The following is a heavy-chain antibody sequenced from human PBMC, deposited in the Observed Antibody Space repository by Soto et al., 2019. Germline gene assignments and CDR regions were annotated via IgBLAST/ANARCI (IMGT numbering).Heavy chain of an antibody. CDR1: GGTFSSYA. J-gene: IGHJ4*02. Sequence: EASVKVSCKASGGTFSSYAISWVRQAPGQGLEWMGGIIPIFGTANYAQKFQGRVTITADESTSTAYMELSSLRSEDTAVYYCARIEYDILTGYYPQFGYWGQGTLVTVSS. CDR3: ARIEYDILTGYYPQFGY. D-gene: IGHD3-9*01. CDR2: IIPIFGTA. V-gene: IGHV1-69*13.